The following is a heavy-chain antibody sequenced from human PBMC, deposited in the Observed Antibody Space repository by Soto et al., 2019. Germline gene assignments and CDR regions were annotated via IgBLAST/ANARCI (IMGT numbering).Heavy chain of an antibody. CDR1: GASISTYY. CDR3: ARGGSEGGLDV. V-gene: IGHV4-59*01. J-gene: IGHJ6*02. Sequence: QMQLQESGPGVVKPSETLSLTCTVSGASISTYYWTWIRQAPGKGLEWIGYLYYSGNTNYNPYLKSRVTMSVDTSKNHFYLTLTSATAADTAVQFCARGGSEGGLDVWGQGTTVAVSS. D-gene: IGHD3-10*01. CDR2: LYYSGNT.